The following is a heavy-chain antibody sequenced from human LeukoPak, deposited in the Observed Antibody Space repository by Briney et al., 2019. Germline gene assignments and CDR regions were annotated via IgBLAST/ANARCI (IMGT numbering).Heavy chain of an antibody. CDR3: ARVYGSGSYYVAVNWFDP. CDR2: IIPIFGTA. Sequence: SVKVSCKASGGTFSSYDISWVRQAPGQGLEWMGGIIPIFGTANYAQKFQGRVTITTDESTSTAYMELSSLRSEDTAVYYCARVYGSGSYYVAVNWFDPWGQETLVTVSS. D-gene: IGHD3-10*01. V-gene: IGHV1-69*05. J-gene: IGHJ5*02. CDR1: GGTFSSYD.